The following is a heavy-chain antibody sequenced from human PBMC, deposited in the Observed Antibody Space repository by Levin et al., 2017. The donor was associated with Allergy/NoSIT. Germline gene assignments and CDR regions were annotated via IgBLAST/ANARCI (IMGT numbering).Heavy chain of an antibody. CDR1: GGSISSYY. CDR3: ARGRDSGYDEFDY. Sequence: SETLSLTCTVSGGSISSYYWNWIRLPPGKGLEWIGYICYNGNTKYSPSLKSRVTISGDTSKNQFSLKLNSVTAADTAVYYCARGRDSGYDEFDYWGLGILVTVSS. CDR2: ICYNGNT. V-gene: IGHV4-59*01. D-gene: IGHD5-12*01. J-gene: IGHJ4*02.